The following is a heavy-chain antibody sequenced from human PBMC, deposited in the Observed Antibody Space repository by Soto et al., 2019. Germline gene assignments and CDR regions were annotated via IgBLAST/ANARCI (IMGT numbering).Heavy chain of an antibody. V-gene: IGHV4-34*01. J-gene: IGHJ4*02. CDR1: GGSFSGYY. Sequence: SETLSLTCAVYGGSFSGYYWSWIRRPPGKGLEWIGEINHSGSTNYNPSLKSRVTISVDTSKNQFSLKLSSVTAADTAVYYCARRGYYYDSSGYGYYFDYWGQGTLVTVSS. D-gene: IGHD3-22*01. CDR2: INHSGST. CDR3: ARRGYYYDSSGYGYYFDY.